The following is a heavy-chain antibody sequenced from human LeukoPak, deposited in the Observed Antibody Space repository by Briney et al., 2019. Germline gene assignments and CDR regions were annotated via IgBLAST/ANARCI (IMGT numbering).Heavy chain of an antibody. J-gene: IGHJ5*02. Sequence: GGSLRLSCAASGFTFSSYAMRWVRQAPGKGLEWVSAISGSGGSTYYADSVKGRFTISRDNSKNTLYLQMNSLRAEDTAVYYCAKSRFIVVVPAVPQVNWFDPWGQGTLVTVSS. CDR2: ISGSGGST. CDR1: GFTFSSYA. CDR3: AKSRFIVVVPAVPQVNWFDP. D-gene: IGHD2-2*01. V-gene: IGHV3-23*01.